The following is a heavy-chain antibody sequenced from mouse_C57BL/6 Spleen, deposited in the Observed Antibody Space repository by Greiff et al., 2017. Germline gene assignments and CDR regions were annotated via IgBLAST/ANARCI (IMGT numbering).Heavy chain of an antibody. D-gene: IGHD2-4*01. CDR1: GYAFSSSW. V-gene: IGHV1-82*01. CDR3: ARERYDYYFDY. CDR2: IYPGDGDT. J-gene: IGHJ2*01. Sequence: QVQLKESGPELVKPGASVKISCKASGYAFSSSWMNWVKQRPGKGLEWIGRIYPGDGDTNYNGKFKGKATLTADKSSSTAYMQLSSLTSEDSAVYFCARERYDYYFDYWGQGTTLTVSS.